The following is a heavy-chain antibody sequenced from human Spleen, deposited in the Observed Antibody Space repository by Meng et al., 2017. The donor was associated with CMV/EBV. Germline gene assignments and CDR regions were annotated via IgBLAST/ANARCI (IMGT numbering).Heavy chain of an antibody. D-gene: IGHD3-3*01. V-gene: IGHV3-11*01. CDR1: GFTVSSHF. CDR3: AKRPGSGSYNKKYFDY. Sequence: GESLKISCAASGFTVSSHFMSWFRQAPGKGLEWVSYISSSGSTIYYADSVKGRFTVSRDNSKNTLYLQLNSLRVEDTAVYYCAKRPGSGSYNKKYFDYWGQGALVTVSS. CDR2: ISSSGSTI. J-gene: IGHJ4*02.